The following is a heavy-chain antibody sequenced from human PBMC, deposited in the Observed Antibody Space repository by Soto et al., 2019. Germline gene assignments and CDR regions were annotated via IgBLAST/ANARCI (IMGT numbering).Heavy chain of an antibody. V-gene: IGHV3-23*01. CDR2: ISGTGSVT. Sequence: EVQLLESGGELVEPGGSLRLSCAFSGFTFSSYAMTWVRQAPGKGLEWVSAISGTGSVTYYADSMKGRFTISRDNSKNTLYLHMISLGADDTAIYYCAKGWKVLIGDVWGQGTTVTVSS. J-gene: IGHJ6*02. D-gene: IGHD1-1*01. CDR1: GFTFSSYA. CDR3: AKGWKVLIGDV.